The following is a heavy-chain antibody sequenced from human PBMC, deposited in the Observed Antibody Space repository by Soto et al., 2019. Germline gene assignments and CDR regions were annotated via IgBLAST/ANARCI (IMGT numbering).Heavy chain of an antibody. CDR2: IVVGSGNT. Sequence: QMQLVQSGPEVKKPGTSVKVSCKASGFTFTSSAVQWVRQARGQRLEWIGWIVVGSGNTNYAQKFQERVTITRDMATSTAYMELSSLRSEDTAVYYCAADLYYYDSSGYPSWFDPWGQGTLVIVSS. V-gene: IGHV1-58*01. CDR1: GFTFTSSA. J-gene: IGHJ5*02. D-gene: IGHD3-22*01. CDR3: AADLYYYDSSGYPSWFDP.